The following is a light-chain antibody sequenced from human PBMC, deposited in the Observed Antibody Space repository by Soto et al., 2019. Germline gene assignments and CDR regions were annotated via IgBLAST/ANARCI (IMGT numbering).Light chain of an antibody. V-gene: IGKV3-15*01. CDR2: GAS. Sequence: EIVMTQSPATLSVSPGERATLSCRASQSVSSNLAWYQQKPGQAPRLLIYGASTRATGIPARFSGSGSGTEFTRTISSLQAEDFAVYYCQQYNNWPPWTCGQGTKVQIK. CDR1: QSVSSN. CDR3: QQYNNWPPWT. J-gene: IGKJ1*01.